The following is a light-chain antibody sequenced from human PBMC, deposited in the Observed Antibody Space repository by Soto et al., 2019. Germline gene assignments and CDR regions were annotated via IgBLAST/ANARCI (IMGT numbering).Light chain of an antibody. V-gene: IGKV1-5*01. J-gene: IGKJ1*01. Sequence: DIQMTQSPSTLSASVGDRVTITCRASQSISNWLAWYQQKPGKAPKLLIYDVSTLASGVPSRYSGSGSGTEFTLTISSLHPDDSATYYCQQCNTFWTFGQGTKVDIK. CDR2: DVS. CDR1: QSISNW. CDR3: QQCNTFWT.